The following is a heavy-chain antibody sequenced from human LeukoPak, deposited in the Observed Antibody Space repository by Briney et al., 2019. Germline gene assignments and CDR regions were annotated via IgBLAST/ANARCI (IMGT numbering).Heavy chain of an antibody. V-gene: IGHV4-34*01. Sequence: SETLSRTCAVYGGSFSGYYWSWIPQPPGKGLEWIGEINHSGSTNYNPSLKSRVTISVDTSKNQFSLKLSSVTAADTAVYYCARLPYSGSYFDYWGQGTPVTVSS. CDR1: GGSFSGYY. D-gene: IGHD1-26*01. CDR3: ARLPYSGSYFDY. J-gene: IGHJ4*02. CDR2: INHSGST.